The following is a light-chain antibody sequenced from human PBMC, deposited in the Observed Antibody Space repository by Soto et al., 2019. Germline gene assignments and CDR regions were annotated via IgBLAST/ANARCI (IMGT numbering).Light chain of an antibody. CDR2: VAS. CDR1: QSISGW. V-gene: IGKV1-5*01. Sequence: DIQMTQSPSTLSASVGAPVPITCRASQSISGWLAWYRQKPGKAPRLLMYVASSLQSGVPSRFSGSGSATEFTLTISSLQPEDFATYYCQQYNAYPWTFGQGTKVDIK. J-gene: IGKJ1*01. CDR3: QQYNAYPWT.